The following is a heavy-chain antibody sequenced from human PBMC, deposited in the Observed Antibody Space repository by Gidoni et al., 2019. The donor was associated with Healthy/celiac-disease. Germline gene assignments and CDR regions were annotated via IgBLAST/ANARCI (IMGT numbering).Heavy chain of an antibody. D-gene: IGHD1-26*01. CDR3: TTELGAFDY. CDR1: GFPSSTAW. Sequence: EVQLVESGGGLVKHGGSMRLSCADSGFPSSTAWMSWVRQAPGKGLEWVGRIKSKTDGGTTDYAAPVKGRFTISRDDSKNTLYLQMNSLKTEDTAVYYCTTELGAFDYWGQGTLVTVSS. CDR2: IKSKTDGGTT. J-gene: IGHJ4*02. V-gene: IGHV3-15*01.